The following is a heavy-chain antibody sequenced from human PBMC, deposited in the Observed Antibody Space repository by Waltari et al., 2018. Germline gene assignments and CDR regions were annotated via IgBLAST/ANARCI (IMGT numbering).Heavy chain of an antibody. V-gene: IGHV3-23*04. CDR3: AKSPRELLRTFDI. D-gene: IGHD1-26*01. Sequence: EVQLVESGGGLVQPGGSLRLSCAASGFTFSSYAMSWVRQAPGKGLEWVSAISDSVGSTYYADSVKGRFTISRDNSKNTLYLQMNSLRAEDTAVYYCAKSPRELLRTFDIWGQGTMVTVSS. CDR1: GFTFSSYA. CDR2: ISDSVGST. J-gene: IGHJ3*02.